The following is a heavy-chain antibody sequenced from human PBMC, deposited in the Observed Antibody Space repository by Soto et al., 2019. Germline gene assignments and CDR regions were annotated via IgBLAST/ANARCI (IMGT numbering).Heavy chain of an antibody. CDR1: GFALSDARMG. J-gene: IGHJ5*02. V-gene: IGHV2-26*01. D-gene: IGHD3-10*01. CDR3: ARILEITMVRGP. Sequence: QVTLKESGPVLVKPTETLTLTCTVSGFALSDARMGVSWIRQPPGKALEWLAHIFSNDAKFYSTSLKSRLTISRDTSKSQVVLTMTNMDPVDTATYYRARILEITMVRGPWGQGTLVTVSS. CDR2: IFSNDAK.